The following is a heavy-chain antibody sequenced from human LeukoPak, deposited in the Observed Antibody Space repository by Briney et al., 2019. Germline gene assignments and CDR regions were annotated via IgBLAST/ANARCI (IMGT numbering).Heavy chain of an antibody. CDR3: ARARYCSGGSCYAED. V-gene: IGHV5-51*01. CDR2: IYVGDSDT. Sequence: PGESLKISCKGSGYSFTTYWIGWVRQMPGKGLEWMGIIYVGDSDTRYSPSFQGQVTISADKSISTAYLQWSSLKASDTAMYYCARARYCSGGSCYAEDWGQGTLVTVSS. CDR1: GYSFTTYW. D-gene: IGHD2-15*01. J-gene: IGHJ4*02.